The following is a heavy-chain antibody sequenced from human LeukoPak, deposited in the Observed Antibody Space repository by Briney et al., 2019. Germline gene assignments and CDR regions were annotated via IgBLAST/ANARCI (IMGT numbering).Heavy chain of an antibody. V-gene: IGHV3-48*02. CDR1: GFAFSTYS. J-gene: IGHJ4*02. Sequence: GGSLRLSCAASGFAFSTYSMNWVRQAPGKGLEWVSYISSGSSSISYADSVKGRFTISRDNAKNSLYLQMNSLRDEDTAVYYCARVRWASYYFEYWGQGTLVTVSS. D-gene: IGHD4-23*01. CDR3: ARVRWASYYFEY. CDR2: ISSGSSSI.